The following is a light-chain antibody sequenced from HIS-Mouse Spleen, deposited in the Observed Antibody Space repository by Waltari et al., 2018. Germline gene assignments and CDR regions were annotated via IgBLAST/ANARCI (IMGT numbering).Light chain of an antibody. J-gene: IGLJ1*01. CDR3: QAWDSSTPYV. CDR1: KLGDKY. Sequence: SYELTQPPSVSVSPGQTASITCSGDKLGDKYACWYQQKPGQSPVLVIYQDSKRPSGIPERFSGYNSGNTATLTLSGTQAMDEADYYCQAWDSSTPYVFGTGTKVTVL. CDR2: QDS. V-gene: IGLV3-1*01.